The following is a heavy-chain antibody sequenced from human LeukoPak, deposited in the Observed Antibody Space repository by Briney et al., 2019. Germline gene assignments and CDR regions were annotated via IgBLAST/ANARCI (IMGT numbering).Heavy chain of an antibody. CDR3: AREYYDSSGYYPLHYHGMDV. J-gene: IGHJ6*02. D-gene: IGHD3-22*01. V-gene: IGHV1-69*04. Sequence: ASVKVSCKASGGTFSSYTISWVRQAPGQGLEWMGRIIPILGIANYAQKFQGRVTITADKSTSTAYMELSSLRSEDTAVYYCAREYYDSSGYYPLHYHGMDVWGQGTTVTVSS. CDR1: GGTFSSYT. CDR2: IIPILGIA.